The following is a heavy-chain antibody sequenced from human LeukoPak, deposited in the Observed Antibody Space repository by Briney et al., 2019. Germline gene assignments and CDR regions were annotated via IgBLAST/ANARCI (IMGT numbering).Heavy chain of an antibody. V-gene: IGHV4-34*01. J-gene: IGHJ4*02. D-gene: IGHD3-10*01. CDR2: INHSGST. CDR3: ARRGRKVRGVSRSFDY. CDR1: GGSFSGYY. Sequence: SKTLSLTFAVYGGSFSGYYWSWIRQPPGKGLEWIGEINHSGSTNYNPSLKSRVTISVDTSKNQFSLKLSSVTAADTAVYYCARRGRKVRGVSRSFDYWGQGTLLTVSS.